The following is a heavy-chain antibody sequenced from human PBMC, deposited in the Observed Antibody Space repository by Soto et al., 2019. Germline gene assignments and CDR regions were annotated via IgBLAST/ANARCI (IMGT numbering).Heavy chain of an antibody. J-gene: IGHJ6*02. Sequence: SETLSLTCTVSGGSISSYYWSWIRQPPGKGLEWIGYIYYSGSTNYNPSLKSRVTISVDTSKNQFSLKLSSVTAADTAVYYCARIGTFTVTTLDYYYYGMDVWGQGTTVTVSS. CDR1: GGSISSYY. V-gene: IGHV4-59*08. CDR3: ARIGTFTVTTLDYYYYGMDV. D-gene: IGHD4-17*01. CDR2: IYYSGST.